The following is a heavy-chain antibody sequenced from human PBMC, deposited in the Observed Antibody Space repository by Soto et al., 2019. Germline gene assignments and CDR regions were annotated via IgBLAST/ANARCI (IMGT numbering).Heavy chain of an antibody. CDR2: ISYDGSNK. J-gene: IGHJ6*03. CDR3: AKDWEGRMSYYYYMDV. D-gene: IGHD1-26*01. V-gene: IGHV3-30*18. Sequence: GGSLRLSCAASGFTFSSYGMHWVRQAPGKGLEWVAVISYDGSNKYYADSVKGRFTISRDNSKNTLYLQMNSLRAEDTAVYYCAKDWEGRMSYYYYMDVWGKGTTVTVSS. CDR1: GFTFSSYG.